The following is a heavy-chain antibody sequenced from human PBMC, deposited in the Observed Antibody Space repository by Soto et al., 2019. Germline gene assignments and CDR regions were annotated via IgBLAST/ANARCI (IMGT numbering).Heavy chain of an antibody. J-gene: IGHJ4*02. V-gene: IGHV1-69*02. CDR3: ARGEIVVVPAAIHQSYFDY. CDR1: GGTFSSYT. CDR2: IIPILGIA. D-gene: IGHD2-2*02. Sequence: SVKVSCKGSGGTFSSYTISWVRQAPGQGLEWMGRIIPILGIANYAQKFQGRVTITADKSTSTAYMELSSLRSEDTAVYYCARGEIVVVPAAIHQSYFDYWGQGTLVTVSS.